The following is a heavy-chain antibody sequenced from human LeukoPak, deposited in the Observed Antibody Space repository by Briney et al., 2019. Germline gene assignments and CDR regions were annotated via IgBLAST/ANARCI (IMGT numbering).Heavy chain of an antibody. CDR1: GGTFSSYA. CDR2: IIHIFGTA. Sequence: GASVKVSCKASGGTFSSYAISWVRQAPGQGLEWMGGIIHIFGTANYAQKFQGRVTITADESTSTAYMELSSLRSEDTAIYYCAKNGDRGAYCSGGSCYPYYYYYIDVWGKGTTVTISS. CDR3: AKNGDRGAYCSGGSCYPYYYYYIDV. D-gene: IGHD2-15*01. J-gene: IGHJ6*03. V-gene: IGHV1-69*13.